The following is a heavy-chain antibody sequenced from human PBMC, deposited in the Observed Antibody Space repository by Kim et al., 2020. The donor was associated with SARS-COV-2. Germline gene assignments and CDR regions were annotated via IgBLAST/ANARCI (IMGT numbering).Heavy chain of an antibody. CDR1: GFTFSSYA. V-gene: IGHV3-64D*06. D-gene: IGHD6-13*01. CDR3: VKDPWADSSSWIYYGMDV. CDR2: ISSNGGST. J-gene: IGHJ6*02. Sequence: GGSLRLSCSASGFTFSSYAMHWVRQAPGKGLEYVSAISSNGGSTYYADSVKGRFTISRDNSKNTLYLQMSSLRAEDTAVYYCVKDPWADSSSWIYYGMDVWGQGTTVTVSS.